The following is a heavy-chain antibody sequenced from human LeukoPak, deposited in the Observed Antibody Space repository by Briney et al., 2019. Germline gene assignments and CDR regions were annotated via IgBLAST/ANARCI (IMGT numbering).Heavy chain of an antibody. CDR3: ARAHEYSSSGVDY. D-gene: IGHD6-6*01. Sequence: SVNVSCKASGGTFSSYPVTWVRQAPGQGLEWMGGSIPIFGTATYAQKFQGRVTITTDESTSIAYMELSSLRSEDTAIYYCARAHEYSSSGVDYWGQGTLVTVSS. CDR1: GGTFSSYP. J-gene: IGHJ4*02. CDR2: SIPIFGTA. V-gene: IGHV1-69*05.